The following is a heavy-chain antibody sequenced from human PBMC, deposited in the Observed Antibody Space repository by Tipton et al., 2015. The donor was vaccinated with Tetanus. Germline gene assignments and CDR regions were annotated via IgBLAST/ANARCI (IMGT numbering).Heavy chain of an antibody. V-gene: IGHV3-21*01. Sequence: SLRLSCAASGFTFSSFGMTWVRQAPGKGLEWVSSITGSSSYIYYADSVKGRFTISRDNAKNSLYLQMNSLRAEDTATYYCARVPGAGVGYCSGGNCHYFDYWGQGTLVTVSS. J-gene: IGHJ4*02. D-gene: IGHD2-15*01. CDR1: GFTFSSFG. CDR3: ARVPGAGVGYCSGGNCHYFDY. CDR2: ITGSSSYI.